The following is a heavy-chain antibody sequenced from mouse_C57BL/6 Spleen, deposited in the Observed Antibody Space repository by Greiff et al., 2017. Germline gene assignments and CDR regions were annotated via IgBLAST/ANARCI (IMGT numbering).Heavy chain of an antibody. Sequence: EVQLQQSGAELVRPGASVKLSCTASGFNIKDYYMHWVKQRPEQGLEWIGRIDPEDGDTEYAPKFQGKATMTADTSSNTAYLQLSSLTSEDTAVYYCTPASWGSRGVDYWGQGTTLTVSS. CDR3: TPASWGSRGVDY. V-gene: IGHV14-1*01. CDR1: GFNIKDYY. J-gene: IGHJ2*01. CDR2: IDPEDGDT. D-gene: IGHD1-1*01.